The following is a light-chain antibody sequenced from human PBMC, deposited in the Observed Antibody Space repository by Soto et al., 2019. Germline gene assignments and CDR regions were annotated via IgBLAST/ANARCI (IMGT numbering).Light chain of an antibody. CDR2: GTS. V-gene: IGKV3-20*01. J-gene: IGKJ3*01. CDR3: QQYGSSLFT. CDR1: QSVSSKY. Sequence: EIVLTQSPGTLSLSPGERATLSCRASQSVSSKYLAWYQQKPGQAPRVLIYGTSIRAAGVPERFSGGGSGTDCTLTITRLEPEDFALYYCQQYGSSLFTFGPGTKVDFK.